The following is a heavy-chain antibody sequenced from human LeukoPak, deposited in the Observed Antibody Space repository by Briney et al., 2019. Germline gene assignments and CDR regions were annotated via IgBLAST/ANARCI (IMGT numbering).Heavy chain of an antibody. V-gene: IGHV4-39*07. D-gene: IGHD1-26*01. CDR1: GGSISSSSYY. CDR3: MSGSYQPPKGYYYGMDV. CDR2: IYYSGST. J-gene: IGHJ6*02. Sequence: TSSETLSLTCTASGGSISSSSYYWGWIRQPPGKGLEWIGSIYYSGSTYYNPSLKSRVTISVDTSKNQFSLKLSSVTAADTAVYYCMSGSYQPPKGYYYGMDVWGQGTTVTVSS.